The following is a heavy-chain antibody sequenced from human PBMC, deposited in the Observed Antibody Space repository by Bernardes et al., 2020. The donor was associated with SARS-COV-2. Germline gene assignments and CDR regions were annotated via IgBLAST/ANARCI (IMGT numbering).Heavy chain of an antibody. D-gene: IGHD3-3*01. CDR3: AKDLYEYSYYGMDV. Sequence: GGSLRLSCAASGFTFSSYAMSWVRQAPGKGLEWVSVVSGSGSITYYADSVKGRLTISRDNSKNTLYLQLNSLRAEDTALYYCAKDLYEYSYYGMDVWGQGTTVTVSS. CDR1: GFTFSSYA. J-gene: IGHJ6*02. V-gene: IGHV3-23*01. CDR2: VSGSGSIT.